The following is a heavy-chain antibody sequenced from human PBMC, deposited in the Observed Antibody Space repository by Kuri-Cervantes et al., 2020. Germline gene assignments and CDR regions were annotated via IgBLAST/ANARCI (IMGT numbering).Heavy chain of an antibody. Sequence: GGSLRLSCAASGFTFSSYAMHWVRQAPGKGLEWVANIKQDGSEKYYVDSVKGRFTISRDNAKNSLYLQMNSLRAEDTAVYYCARTGYFDCWGQGTLVTVSS. CDR2: IKQDGSEK. J-gene: IGHJ4*02. V-gene: IGHV3-7*01. CDR3: ARTGYFDC. CDR1: GFTFSSYA.